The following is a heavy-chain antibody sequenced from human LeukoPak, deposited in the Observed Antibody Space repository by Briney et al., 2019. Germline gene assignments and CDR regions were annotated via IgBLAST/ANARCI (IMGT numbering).Heavy chain of an antibody. CDR1: GGSISSSSYY. V-gene: IGHV4-39*01. J-gene: IGHJ4*02. CDR2: IYYSGST. Sequence: PETLSLTCTLSGGSISSSSYYWGWIRPPPGKGLEWIGSIYYSGSTYYNPSLKSRVTISVDTSKNQFSLKLSSVTAADTAVYYCARRRPSHYFDYWGQGTLVTVSS. CDR3: ARRRPSHYFDY.